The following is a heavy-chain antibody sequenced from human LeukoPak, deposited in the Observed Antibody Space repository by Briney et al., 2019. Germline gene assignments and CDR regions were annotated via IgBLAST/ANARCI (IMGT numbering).Heavy chain of an antibody. Sequence: GGSLRLSCAASGFTFSSYGMHWVRQAPGKGLEWVAVISYDGSNKYYADSVKGRFTISRDNSKNTLYLQMNSLRAEDTAVYCCATELGFGGQGTLVTVSS. CDR2: ISYDGSNK. D-gene: IGHD1-14*01. CDR3: ATELGF. J-gene: IGHJ4*02. CDR1: GFTFSSYG. V-gene: IGHV3-30*03.